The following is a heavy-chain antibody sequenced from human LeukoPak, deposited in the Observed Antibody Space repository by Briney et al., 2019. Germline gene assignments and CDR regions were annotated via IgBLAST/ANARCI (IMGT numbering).Heavy chain of an antibody. D-gene: IGHD6-19*01. CDR2: ISGSGGST. Sequence: PGGSLRLSCAASGFPFSSYAMSWVRQAPGKGLEWASAISGSGGSTYYADSVKGRFTISRDNSKNTLYLQMNSLRAEDTAVYYCAKVSRGIAVAGAHFFDYWGQGTLVTVSS. V-gene: IGHV3-23*01. CDR1: GFPFSSYA. J-gene: IGHJ4*02. CDR3: AKVSRGIAVAGAHFFDY.